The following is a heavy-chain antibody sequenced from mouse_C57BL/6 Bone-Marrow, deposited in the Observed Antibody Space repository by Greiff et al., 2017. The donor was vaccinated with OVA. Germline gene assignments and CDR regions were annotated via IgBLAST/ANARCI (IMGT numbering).Heavy chain of an antibody. CDR2: INPNNGGT. J-gene: IGHJ3*01. CDR3: ARTPRLYDYEGAWFAY. D-gene: IGHD2-4*01. V-gene: IGHV1-22*01. CDR1: GYTFTDYN. Sequence: EVQLQQSGPELVKPGASVKMSCKASGYTFTDYNMHWVKQSHGKSLEWIGYINPNNGGTSYNQKFKGKATLTVNKSSSTAYMELRSLTSEDSAVYYCARTPRLYDYEGAWFAYWGQGTLVTVSA.